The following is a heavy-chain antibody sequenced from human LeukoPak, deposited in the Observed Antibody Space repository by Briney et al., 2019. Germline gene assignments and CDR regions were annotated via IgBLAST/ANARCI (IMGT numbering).Heavy chain of an antibody. Sequence: AGGSLRLSCAASGFTFSSYSMNWVRQAPGEGLEWVSSISSSSSYIYYADSVKGRFTISRDNAKNSLYLQMNSLRAEDTAVYYCARDPGYSSSGYGMDVWGQGTTVTVSS. D-gene: IGHD6-13*01. CDR2: ISSSSSYI. CDR1: GFTFSSYS. CDR3: ARDPGYSSSGYGMDV. V-gene: IGHV3-21*01. J-gene: IGHJ6*02.